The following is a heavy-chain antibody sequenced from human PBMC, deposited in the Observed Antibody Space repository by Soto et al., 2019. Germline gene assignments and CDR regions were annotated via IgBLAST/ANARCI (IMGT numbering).Heavy chain of an antibody. CDR2: IDADVDRT. V-gene: IGHV3-23*01. CDR3: GKRGSGPTWRYLFY. J-gene: IGHJ4*02. Sequence: EVQLLESGGGLVQPGGSLRLSCAASGVTISSYAMSWVRQAPGKGVEWVSTIDADVDRTYYADSVKGRFTISRDSSRNTLYLQVTSLRADDTATYYGGKRGSGPTWRYLFYWGQGTLATVSS. CDR1: GVTISSYA. D-gene: IGHD3-16*01.